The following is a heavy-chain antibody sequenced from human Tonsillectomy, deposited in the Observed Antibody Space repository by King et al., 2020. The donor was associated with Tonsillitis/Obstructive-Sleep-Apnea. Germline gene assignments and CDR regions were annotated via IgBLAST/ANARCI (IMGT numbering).Heavy chain of an antibody. Sequence: VQLQQWGAGLLKPSETLSLTCGVSGGSFSGYYWNWIRQAPGKGLEWIAEINHGGNTNYNPSLRRRVTMSVDTSKQQISLGLSSVTAADTAVYYCARVDYDAGGYYGMDVWGQGTTVTVSS. CDR2: INHGGNT. D-gene: IGHD4/OR15-4a*01. CDR1: GGSFSGYY. J-gene: IGHJ6*02. CDR3: ARVDYDAGGYYGMDV. V-gene: IGHV4-34*01.